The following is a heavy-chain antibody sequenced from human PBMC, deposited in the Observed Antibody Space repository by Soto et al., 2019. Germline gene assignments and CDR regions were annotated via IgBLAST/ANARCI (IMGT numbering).Heavy chain of an antibody. V-gene: IGHV3-23*01. Sequence: GGSLRLSCSASGFTFSSYVMSWVRQAPGKGLEWVSTIIVSGGSTYYADSVKGRFTISRDNSKNTLYLQMNSLRAEDTALYYCAKENRETRTELPVYYYYGLDVWGQGTTVTVSS. J-gene: IGHJ6*02. CDR1: GFTFSSYV. CDR3: AKENRETRTELPVYYYYGLDV. D-gene: IGHD1-1*01. CDR2: IIVSGGST.